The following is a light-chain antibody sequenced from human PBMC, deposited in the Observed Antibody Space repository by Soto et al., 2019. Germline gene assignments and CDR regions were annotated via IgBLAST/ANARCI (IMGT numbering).Light chain of an antibody. CDR2: DTS. V-gene: IGKV1-33*01. CDR3: QQSDNLPDFT. Sequence: DIQVTQSPPSLSASVGDRVTVTCQASQDSNTFLKWFQQRPGEAPKLLIYDTSNLEPGVPSRFSGRQSGTDFILSVTSMQPEDGGTHYCQQSDNLPDFTFGPGTKVNI. CDR1: QDSNTF. J-gene: IGKJ3*01.